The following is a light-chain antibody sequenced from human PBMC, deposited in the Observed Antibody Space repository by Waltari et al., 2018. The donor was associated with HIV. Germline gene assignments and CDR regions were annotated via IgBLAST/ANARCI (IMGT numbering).Light chain of an antibody. V-gene: IGLV1-44*01. J-gene: IGLJ1*01. CDR3: AAWEDSLNGPNYV. CDR2: SNN. CDR1: SSNIGSKT. Sequence: QSVLTQPPSASGAPGQSVIISCYGSSSNIGSKTVNWYRQLPGPAPKLLIYSNNQRPSGVPDRFSGSKSGTSASLAISGLQSGDEADYYCAAWEDSLNGPNYVFGSGTTVTVL.